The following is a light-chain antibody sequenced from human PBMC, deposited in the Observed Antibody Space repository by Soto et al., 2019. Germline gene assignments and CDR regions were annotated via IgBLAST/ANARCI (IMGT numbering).Light chain of an antibody. CDR3: SSFADSNSYV. V-gene: IGLV2-8*01. CDR2: EVS. J-gene: IGLJ1*01. Sequence: QSVLNQPPSASGSPGQSVTISCSGSSSDIGGYTYVSWYQHHPGKAPKLMIYEVSKRPSGVPDRFSGSKSGNTASLTVSGLQAEDEADYYCSSFADSNSYVFGTGTKVTVL. CDR1: SSDIGGYTY.